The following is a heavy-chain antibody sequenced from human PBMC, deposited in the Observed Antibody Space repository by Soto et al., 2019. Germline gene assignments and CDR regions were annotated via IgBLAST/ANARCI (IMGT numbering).Heavy chain of an antibody. V-gene: IGHV1-8*01. CDR3: ARGPVVVPAAVYYYYYYMDV. J-gene: IGHJ6*03. CDR2: MNPNSGNT. CDR1: GYTFTSYD. Sequence: QVQLVQSGAEVKKPGASVKVSCKASGYTFTSYDINWVRQATGQGLEWMGWMNPNSGNTGYAQKFQGRVTMTRNTSISTAYMELSSLRSEDTAVYYCARGPVVVPAAVYYYYYYMDVWGKGTTVTVSS. D-gene: IGHD2-2*01.